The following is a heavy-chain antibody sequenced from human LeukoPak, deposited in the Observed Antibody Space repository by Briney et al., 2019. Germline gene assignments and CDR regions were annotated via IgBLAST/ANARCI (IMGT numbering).Heavy chain of an antibody. D-gene: IGHD5-12*01. V-gene: IGHV3-30*03. CDR1: GFSFSDFG. CDR3: ARIHSGYEPPKEYYGMDV. CDR2: ITYDGRNK. J-gene: IGHJ6*04. Sequence: GRSLRLSCAGSGFSFSDFGMHWVRQAQGKGLEWVAVITYDGRNKYYADSVKGRFTISRDNSKVYIQLDSLKSEDTAVYYCARIHSGYEPPKEYYGMDVWGKGTTVTVSS.